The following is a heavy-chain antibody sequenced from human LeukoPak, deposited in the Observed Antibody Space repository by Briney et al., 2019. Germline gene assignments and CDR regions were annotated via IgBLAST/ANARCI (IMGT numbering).Heavy chain of an antibody. CDR1: GFSLSTSGVG. D-gene: IGHD6-19*01. Sequence: SGPTLVKPTQTLTLTCTFSGFSLSTSGVGVGWIRQPPGKALEWLALIYWNDDKRYSPSLKSRLTITKDTSKKQVVLTMTTMDPVDTGTYYCAHSPISSTGIAVSGHYYFDYWGQGTLVTVSS. V-gene: IGHV2-5*01. CDR2: IYWNDDK. CDR3: AHSPISSTGIAVSGHYYFDY. J-gene: IGHJ4*02.